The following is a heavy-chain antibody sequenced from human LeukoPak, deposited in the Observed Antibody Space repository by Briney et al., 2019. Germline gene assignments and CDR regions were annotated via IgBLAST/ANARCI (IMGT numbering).Heavy chain of an antibody. CDR3: ARDCSSTSCLNGMDV. CDR1: GFTFSSYW. D-gene: IGHD2-2*01. CDR2: IKQDGSEK. J-gene: IGHJ6*02. Sequence: GSLRLSCAASGFTFSSYWMSWVRQAPGKGLEWVANIKQDGSEKYYVDSVKGRFTISRGNAKNSLYLQMNSLRAEDTAVYYCARDCSSTSCLNGMDVWGQGTLVTVSS. V-gene: IGHV3-7*01.